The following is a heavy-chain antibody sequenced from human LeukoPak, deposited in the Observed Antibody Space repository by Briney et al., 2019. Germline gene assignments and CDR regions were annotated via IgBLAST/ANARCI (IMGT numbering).Heavy chain of an antibody. CDR2: ITSSSMYI. J-gene: IGHJ6*03. Sequence: GGSLRLSCAASGFTFSNYNMNWVRQTPGKGLEWVSSITSSSMYIYYADSVEGRFSISRDSSKNILYLQMNSLRAEDTAVYYCAKDRCSNGVGCYYYYMDVWGKGTTVTISS. D-gene: IGHD2-8*01. CDR3: AKDRCSNGVGCYYYYMDV. CDR1: GFTFSNYN. V-gene: IGHV3-21*01.